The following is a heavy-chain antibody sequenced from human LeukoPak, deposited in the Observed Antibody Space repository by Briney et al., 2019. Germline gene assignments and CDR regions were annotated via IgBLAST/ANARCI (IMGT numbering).Heavy chain of an antibody. V-gene: IGHV3-23*01. CDR1: GFTFSSYA. Sequence: GGSLRLSCAASGFTFSSYAMSWVRQAPGKGLEWVSAIVGSGGSTYYADSVKGRFTISRDNSKNTLYLQMNSLRAEDTAVYYCAKSLEYYYYMDVWGKGTTVTVSS. J-gene: IGHJ6*03. CDR2: IVGSGGST. CDR3: AKSLEYYYYMDV.